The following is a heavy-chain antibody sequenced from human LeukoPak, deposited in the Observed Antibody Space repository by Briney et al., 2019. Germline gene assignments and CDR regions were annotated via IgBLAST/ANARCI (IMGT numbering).Heavy chain of an antibody. J-gene: IGHJ4*02. V-gene: IGHV3-23*01. Sequence: GGSLRLSCAASGFTFSSYAMSWVRQAPGKGLEWVSAISGSGGSTYYADSVKGRFTISRDNSKNTLYLQMNSLRAEDTAVYYCARALWFGETFPAYWGQGTLVTVSS. CDR3: ARALWFGETFPAY. D-gene: IGHD3-10*01. CDR2: ISGSGGST. CDR1: GFTFSSYA.